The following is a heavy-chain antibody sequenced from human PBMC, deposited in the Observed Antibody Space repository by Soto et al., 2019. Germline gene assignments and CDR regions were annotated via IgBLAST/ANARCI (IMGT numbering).Heavy chain of an antibody. CDR2: IRSKANSYAT. CDR1: GFTFSGSA. J-gene: IGHJ4*02. Sequence: EVQLVESGGGLVQPGGSLKLSCAASGFTFSGSAMHWVRQASGKGLEWVGRIRSKANSYATAYAASVKGRFTISRDDSKNTAYLQMNSLKTEDTAVYYCTTQYCTNGVCYIGYWGQGTLVTVSS. D-gene: IGHD2-8*01. CDR3: TTQYCTNGVCYIGY. V-gene: IGHV3-73*02.